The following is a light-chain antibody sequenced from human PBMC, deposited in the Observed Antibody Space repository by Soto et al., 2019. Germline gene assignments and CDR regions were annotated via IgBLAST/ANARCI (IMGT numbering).Light chain of an antibody. V-gene: IGLV1-44*01. CDR2: TNN. Sequence: QSVLTQPPSASGTPGQRFTISCSGSSSNIGSNIVNWYQQLPGTAPKILIYTNNQRPSGVPDRFSDSKSGTSASLAISGLQSEDEADYYCAAWDGSLQTWVFGGGTKVTVL. CDR3: AAWDGSLQTWV. CDR1: SSNIGSNI. J-gene: IGLJ3*02.